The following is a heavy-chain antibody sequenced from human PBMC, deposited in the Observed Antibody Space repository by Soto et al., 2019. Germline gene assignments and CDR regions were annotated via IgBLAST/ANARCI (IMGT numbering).Heavy chain of an antibody. CDR2: MNPDSGNT. Sequence: QVQLVQSGAEVKKPGASVKVSCKASGYTFTNYAINWVRQATGQGPEWMGWMNPDSGNTGQSKQFQGRVTMTRDTSLSPAYMEMSSLRSEDTAVYYCARGRFRRTWFDPWGQGTLVTVSS. CDR3: ARGRFRRTWFDP. V-gene: IGHV1-8*01. CDR1: GYTFTNYA. D-gene: IGHD3-16*01. J-gene: IGHJ5*02.